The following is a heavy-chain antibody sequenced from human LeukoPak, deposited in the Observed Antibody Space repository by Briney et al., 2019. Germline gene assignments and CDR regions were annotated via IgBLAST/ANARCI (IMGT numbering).Heavy chain of an antibody. CDR2: FDPEDGET. D-gene: IGHD3-10*01. CDR1: GYTLTEFS. Sequence: ASVNVSCKVSGYTLTEFSMHWVRPAPGKGREWVGGFDPEDGETIYAQKFQGRVTMTEDTSTDTAYMELSSLRSEATAVYYCATDRLLWFGEVGGYRAVWGKRTTVTVSS. CDR3: ATDRLLWFGEVGGYRAV. J-gene: IGHJ6*03. V-gene: IGHV1-24*01.